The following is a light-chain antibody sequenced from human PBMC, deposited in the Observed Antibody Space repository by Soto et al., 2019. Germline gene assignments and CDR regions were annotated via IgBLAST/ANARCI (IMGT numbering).Light chain of an antibody. CDR3: QQYNNWPSIT. CDR2: GAS. V-gene: IGKV3-15*01. Sequence: EIVLTQSPATLSLSPGERATLSCRASQSVSNNLAWYQQKPGQAPRLLVYGASTRATGIPARFSGSGSGTEFSLTISRLQSEDFAVYYCQQYNNWPSITFGQGTRLEIK. CDR1: QSVSNN. J-gene: IGKJ5*01.